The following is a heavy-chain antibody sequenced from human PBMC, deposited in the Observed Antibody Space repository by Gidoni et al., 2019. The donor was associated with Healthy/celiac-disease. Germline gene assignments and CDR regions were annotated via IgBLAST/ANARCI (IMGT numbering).Heavy chain of an antibody. CDR2: VDPEDGET. CDR3: ATGPRFAAAGHQGWFDP. D-gene: IGHD6-13*01. V-gene: IGHV1-24*01. CDR1: GYPLTELS. J-gene: IGHJ5*02. Sequence: QVQLVQSGPEVKKPGASVKVSCKVSGYPLTELSMHWVRQAPGKGTEWMGGVDPEDGETIYAQKFQGRVTMTEDTATDTDYMELSSLRSEDTAVYYCATGPRFAAAGHQGWFDPWGQGTLVTVSS.